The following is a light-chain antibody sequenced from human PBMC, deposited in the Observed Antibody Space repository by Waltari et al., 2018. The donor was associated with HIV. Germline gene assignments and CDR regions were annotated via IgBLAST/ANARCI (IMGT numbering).Light chain of an antibody. Sequence: IVMTQSPDSLAASPGERVTLTCESSQTLLHKSNDWSYLAWYQEKPGQPPQLLIHGASARESGVPDRFSGGGSGTYFTLSISNLQAEDVAVYYCQQYYSTPRTFGQGTKVELK. CDR2: GAS. V-gene: IGKV4-1*01. CDR1: QTLLHKSNDWSY. J-gene: IGKJ1*01. CDR3: QQYYSTPRT.